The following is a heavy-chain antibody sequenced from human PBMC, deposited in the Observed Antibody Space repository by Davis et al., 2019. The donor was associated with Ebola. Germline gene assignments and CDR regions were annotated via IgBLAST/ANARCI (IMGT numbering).Heavy chain of an antibody. Sequence: GESLKISCAASGFTFSAYTMDWVRQAPGKGLQWVAVIWDDGSNKYYADSVRGRFTISGDNAKNSLYLQMNSLRADDTAVYYCVRDVTIWGQGTMVTVSS. CDR1: GFTFSAYT. V-gene: IGHV3-33*08. D-gene: IGHD2/OR15-2a*01. J-gene: IGHJ3*02. CDR3: VRDVTI. CDR2: IWDDGSNK.